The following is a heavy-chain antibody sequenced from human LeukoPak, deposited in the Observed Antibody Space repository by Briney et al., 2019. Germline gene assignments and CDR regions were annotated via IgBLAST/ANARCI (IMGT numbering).Heavy chain of an antibody. CDR1: GFTFSSYS. D-gene: IGHD4-17*01. V-gene: IGHV4-59*01. Sequence: KPGGSLRLSCAASGFTFSSYSMNWVRQAPGKGLEWIGYIYYSGSTNYNPSLKSRVTISVDTSKNQFSLKLSSVTAADTAVYYCASVATTGFTAAFDIWGQGTMVTVSS. CDR2: IYYSGST. J-gene: IGHJ3*02. CDR3: ASVATTGFTAAFDI.